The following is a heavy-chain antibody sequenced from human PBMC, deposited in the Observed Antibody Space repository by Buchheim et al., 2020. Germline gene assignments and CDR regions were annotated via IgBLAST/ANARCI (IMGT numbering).Heavy chain of an antibody. CDR1: GFTFSSYS. CDR2: ICSSFSLI. D-gene: IGHD2-15*01. Sequence: EVQLVESGGGLVQPGGSLRLSCAASGFTFSSYSINWVRQAPGKGLEWVSYICSSFSLIYYADSVKGRFTISRDNAKNSLYLQMNSLRAEDTAVYYCARGVLTGHPLRVGVWFDPWGQGTL. CDR3: ARGVLTGHPLRVGVWFDP. V-gene: IGHV3-48*01. J-gene: IGHJ5*02.